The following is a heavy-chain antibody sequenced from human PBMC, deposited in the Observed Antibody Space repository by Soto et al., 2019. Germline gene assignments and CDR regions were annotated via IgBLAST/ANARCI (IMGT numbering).Heavy chain of an antibody. D-gene: IGHD3-3*01. Sequence: GAPLEVSRKGSGYTPTEIFLPWVGQAPGKGLEWMGGFDPEDGETIYAQKFQGRVTMTEDTSTDTAYMELSSLRSEDTAVYYCATDFWSGSGAFDIWDQGTMVTVSS. CDR1: GYTPTEIF. J-gene: IGHJ3*02. CDR3: ATDFWSGSGAFDI. CDR2: FDPEDGET. V-gene: IGHV1-24*01.